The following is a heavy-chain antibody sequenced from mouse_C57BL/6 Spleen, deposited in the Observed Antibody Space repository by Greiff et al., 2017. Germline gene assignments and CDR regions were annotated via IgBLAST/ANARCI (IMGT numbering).Heavy chain of an antibody. CDR3: VRQGDYDAYAMDY. J-gene: IGHJ4*01. CDR2: IRSKSNNYAT. D-gene: IGHD2-4*01. V-gene: IGHV10-1*01. Sequence: EVQLVESGGGLVQPKGSLKLSCAASGFSFNTYAMNWVRQAPGKGLEWVARIRSKSNNYATYYADSVKDRFTISRDDSESMLYLQMNNLKTEDTAMYYCVRQGDYDAYAMDYWGQGTSVTVSS. CDR1: GFSFNTYA.